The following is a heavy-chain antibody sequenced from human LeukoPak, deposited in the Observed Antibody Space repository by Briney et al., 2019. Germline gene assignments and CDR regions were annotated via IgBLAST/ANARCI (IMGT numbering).Heavy chain of an antibody. Sequence: SETLSLTCTVSGVSISSGRDYCSWIRQPAGKGLEWIVRIYTSGSTNYNPSLKSRVTISVDTSKTQFSLKLSSVTAADTAVYYCARDWFCSGYHEYFQRWGQGTLVTVSS. CDR2: IYTSGST. CDR1: GVSISSGRDY. J-gene: IGHJ1*01. D-gene: IGHD3-22*01. CDR3: ARDWFCSGYHEYFQR. V-gene: IGHV4-61*02.